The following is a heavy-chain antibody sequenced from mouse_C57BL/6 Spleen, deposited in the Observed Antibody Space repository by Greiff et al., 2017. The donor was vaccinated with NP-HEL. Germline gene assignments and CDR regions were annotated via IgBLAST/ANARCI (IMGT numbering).Heavy chain of an antibody. D-gene: IGHD1-1*01. CDR3: ARVTTVVATEPWFAY. Sequence: QVQLQQPGAELVKPGASVKLSCKASGYTFTSYWMHWVKQRPGRGLEWIGRIAPNSGGTKYNEKFKSKATLTVDKPSSTAYMQLSSLTSEDSAVYYCARVTTVVATEPWFAYWGQGTLVTVSA. CDR1: GYTFTSYW. CDR2: IAPNSGGT. J-gene: IGHJ3*01. V-gene: IGHV1-72*01.